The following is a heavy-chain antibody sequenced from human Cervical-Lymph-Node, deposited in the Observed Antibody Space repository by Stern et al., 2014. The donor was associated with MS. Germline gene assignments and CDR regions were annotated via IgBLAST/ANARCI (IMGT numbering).Heavy chain of an antibody. CDR1: GFSLSNVRMG. CDR2: IFSDDEK. D-gene: IGHD6-6*01. CDR3: ARFYSSSSFADAFDI. V-gene: IGHV2-26*01. Sequence: QITLKESGPVLVKPTETLTLTCTVSGFSLSNVRMGVSWIRQPPGKALEWLAQIFSDDEKSYSTSLKSRLTISKDTSKSQVVLSMTNMDPADTATYYCARFYSSSSFADAFDIWGQGTMVTVSS. J-gene: IGHJ3*02.